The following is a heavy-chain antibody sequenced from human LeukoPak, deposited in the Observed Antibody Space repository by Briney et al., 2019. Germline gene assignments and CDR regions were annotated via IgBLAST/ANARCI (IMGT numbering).Heavy chain of an antibody. CDR2: MNPNSGNT. D-gene: IGHD3-10*01. J-gene: IGHJ5*02. CDR3: AMESGSGSYYEHWFDP. V-gene: IGHV1-8*01. CDR1: GYTFTSYD. Sequence: VASVKVSCKASGYTFTSYDIDWVRQATGQGLEWMGWMNPNSGNTGYAQKFQGRVTMTRNTSISTAYMELSSLRSEDTAVYYCAMESGSGSYYEHWFDPWGQGTLVTVSS.